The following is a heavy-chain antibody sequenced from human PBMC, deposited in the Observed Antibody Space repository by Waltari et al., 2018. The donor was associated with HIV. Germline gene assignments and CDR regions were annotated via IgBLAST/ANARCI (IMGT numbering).Heavy chain of an antibody. J-gene: IGHJ4*02. CDR2: LLSDGAEI. CDR1: GFTFSNFA. Sequence: QVQLVESGGGVVQPGTSLTLSCAVSGFTFSNFAIHWVRQSTGKGLEWLAVLLSDGAEISYADSVKGRFTVSKDSSQKTLYLHLTSLRAEDTALYYCARGYSSSRWIPLYHWGRGTLVTVSS. D-gene: IGHD6-6*01. V-gene: IGHV3-33*01. CDR3: ARGYSSSRWIPLYH.